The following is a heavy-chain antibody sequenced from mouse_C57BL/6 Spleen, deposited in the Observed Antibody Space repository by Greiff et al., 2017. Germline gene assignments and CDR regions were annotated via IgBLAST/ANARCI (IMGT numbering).Heavy chain of an antibody. CDR3: GIYYDYDEGYFDV. CDR1: GFNIKNTY. J-gene: IGHJ1*03. CDR2: IDPANGNT. Sequence: VQLKQSVAELVRPGASVKLSCTASGFNIKNTYMHWVKQRPEQGLEWIGRIDPANGNTKYAPKFQGKATITADTSSNTAYLQLSSLTSEDTAIYYCGIYYDYDEGYFDVWGTGTTVTVSS. D-gene: IGHD2-4*01. V-gene: IGHV14-3*01.